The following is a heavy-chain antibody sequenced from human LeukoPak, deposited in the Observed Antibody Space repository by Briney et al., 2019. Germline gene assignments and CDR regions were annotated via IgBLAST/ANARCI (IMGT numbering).Heavy chain of an antibody. CDR2: IYYSGST. CDR1: GGSIRSSYYY. CDR3: ARGFTYYDYVWGSYYFDY. V-gene: IGHV4-31*03. J-gene: IGHJ4*02. Sequence: PSETLSLTCTVSGGSIRSSYYYWGWIRQHPGKGLEWIGYIYYSGSTYYNPSLKSRVTISVDTSKNQFSLKLSSVTAADTAVYYCARGFTYYDYVWGSYYFDYWGQGTLVTVSS. D-gene: IGHD3-16*01.